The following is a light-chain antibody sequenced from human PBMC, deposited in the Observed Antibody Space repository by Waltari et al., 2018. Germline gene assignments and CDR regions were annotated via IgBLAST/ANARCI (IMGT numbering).Light chain of an antibody. CDR3: QSTDTIGTTVV. CDR1: VLTPEY. CDR2: KDT. V-gene: IGLV3-25*03. Sequence: SYGLTQPPSLSVSPGQTPRIHCSGDVLTPEYGYWYQQQPGRAPVLVIFKDTERPPGIPERFSGSGSGTTVTLTITGVQAEDEADYYCQSTDTIGTTVVFGGGTRLIAL. J-gene: IGLJ2*01.